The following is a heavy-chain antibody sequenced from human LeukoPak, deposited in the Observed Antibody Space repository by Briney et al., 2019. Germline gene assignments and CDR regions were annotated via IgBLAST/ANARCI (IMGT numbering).Heavy chain of an antibody. V-gene: IGHV4-59*08. D-gene: IGHD3-22*01. J-gene: IGHJ3*02. CDR2: IHYTGSS. CDR1: GGSISSYY. Sequence: RSETLSLTCNVSGGSISSYYWSWIRQSPGKGLEWIGYIHYTGSSYHNPSLKSRVIISVDTSKNQLSLKLNSVAAADTAVYFCATLMFYDSRGFLADAIDTWGQGTMVTVSS. CDR3: ATLMFYDSRGFLADAIDT.